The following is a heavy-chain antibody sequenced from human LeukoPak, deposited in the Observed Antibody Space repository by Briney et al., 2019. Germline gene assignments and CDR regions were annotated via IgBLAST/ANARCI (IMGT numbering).Heavy chain of an antibody. CDR3: ARDVPGYSSEFDF. Sequence: ASVKVSCKASGYTFTAYFIHWVRQAPGQGLEWVGWMNPDSGGTNSARKFQGRVTMTRDTSISTAYMELSRLTSDDTAVYYCARDVPGYSSEFDFWGQGTLVTVSS. D-gene: IGHD6-19*01. CDR2: MNPDSGGT. CDR1: GYTFTAYF. V-gene: IGHV1-2*02. J-gene: IGHJ4*02.